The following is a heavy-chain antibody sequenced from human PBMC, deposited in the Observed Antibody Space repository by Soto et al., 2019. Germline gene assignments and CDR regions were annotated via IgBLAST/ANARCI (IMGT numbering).Heavy chain of an antibody. Sequence: PSETLSLTCAVYGGSFSCYCWSWIRQPPGKGLEWMGEINHSGSTKYNPALKRRVTISVDTSQNQFSRKLSSVTAADTAVYYCAIGPRGDIVVVPAAPVGYYYGMDVLGQGTTVTVSS. D-gene: IGHD2-2*01. J-gene: IGHJ6*02. CDR2: INHSGST. CDR3: AIGPRGDIVVVPAAPVGYYYGMDV. V-gene: IGHV4-34*01. CDR1: GGSFSCYC.